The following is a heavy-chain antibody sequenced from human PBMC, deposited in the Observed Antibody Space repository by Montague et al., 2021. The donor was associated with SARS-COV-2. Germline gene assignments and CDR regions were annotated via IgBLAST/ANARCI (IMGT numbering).Heavy chain of an antibody. CDR3: ARHPRGYYDYVWGSPSYYFDY. V-gene: IGHV4-39*01. D-gene: IGHD3-16*01. CDR2: IYYSEST. J-gene: IGHJ4*02. Sequence: SETLSLTCTVSGGSISSSSYYWGWIRQPPGKGLEWIGSIYYSESTCYNPSLKSRVTISVDTSKNQFSLKLSSVTAADTAVYYCARHPRGYYDYVWGSPSYYFDYWGQGTLDTVSS. CDR1: GGSISSSSYY.